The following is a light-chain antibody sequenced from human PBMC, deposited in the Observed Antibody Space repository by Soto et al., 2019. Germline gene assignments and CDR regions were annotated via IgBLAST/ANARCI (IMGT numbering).Light chain of an antibody. V-gene: IGKV3-20*01. CDR3: QQYIRAPLT. CDR2: GAS. Sequence: EIVLTQSPGTLSLSPGERATLSFRASQSVSNSYLAWYQQKPGQSPRLLIYGASSRATGIPDWFSGSGSGTDFTLTISRLEPEDFAVYYCQQYIRAPLTVGGGTKVEIK. CDR1: QSVSNSY. J-gene: IGKJ4*01.